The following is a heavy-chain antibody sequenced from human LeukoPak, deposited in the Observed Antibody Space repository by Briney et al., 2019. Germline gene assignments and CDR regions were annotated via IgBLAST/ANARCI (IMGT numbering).Heavy chain of an antibody. CDR3: ATIKRGNIFGYFDF. Sequence: NASETLSLTCAVSGASMNTHYWSWIRQPPGQGLEWIGYMLDTVTTKDNPSLKSRFTLSADTSKNQFSLRLTSVTAADTAVYYCATIKRGNIFGYFDFWGQGIPVTVSS. D-gene: IGHD5-18*01. V-gene: IGHV4-59*11. J-gene: IGHJ4*02. CDR1: GASMNTHY. CDR2: MLDTVTT.